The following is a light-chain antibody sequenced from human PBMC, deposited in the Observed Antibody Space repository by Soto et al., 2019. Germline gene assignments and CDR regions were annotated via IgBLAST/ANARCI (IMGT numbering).Light chain of an antibody. CDR3: QQYHNWPPQYT. CDR2: GAS. J-gene: IGKJ2*01. Sequence: EIVMTQSPASLSVSPGDGATLSCRASQTVASNLAWYQQKPGQGPRLLIHGASTRAAGVPARFGGSGSGTDFTLTISSLQSEDFAVYYCQQYHNWPPQYTFGQGTKLQI. V-gene: IGKV3-15*01. CDR1: QTVASN.